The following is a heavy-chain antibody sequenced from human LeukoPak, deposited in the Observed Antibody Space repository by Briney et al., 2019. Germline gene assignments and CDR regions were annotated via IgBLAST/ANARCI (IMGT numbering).Heavy chain of an antibody. V-gene: IGHV7-4-1*02. CDR3: ASNGEDYGGNPPFDY. J-gene: IGHJ4*02. Sequence: ASVKVSCKASGYTFTSFAVNWVRQAPGQGLEWMGWVNTNIGNPTYAQGFTGRFVFSLDTSVSTAYLQISSLKAEDTAVYYCASNGEDYGGNPPFDYWGQGTLVTVSS. D-gene: IGHD4-23*01. CDR2: VNTNIGNP. CDR1: GYTFTSFA.